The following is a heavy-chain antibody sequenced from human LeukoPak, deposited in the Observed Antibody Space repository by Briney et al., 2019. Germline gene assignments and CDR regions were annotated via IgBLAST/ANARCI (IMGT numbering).Heavy chain of an antibody. D-gene: IGHD2-15*01. CDR3: ARPYCSGGSCYRGAFDI. J-gene: IGHJ3*02. CDR1: GGSISTHY. V-gene: IGHV4-59*11. CDR2: IYYSGNT. Sequence: PETLSLTCTVSGGSISTHYWSWLRQPPGKGLEWIGYIYYSGNTNYNPSLKSRLTISVDTSNNQFSLKLSSVTAADAAMYYCARPYCSGGSCYRGAFDIWGQGTMVTVSS.